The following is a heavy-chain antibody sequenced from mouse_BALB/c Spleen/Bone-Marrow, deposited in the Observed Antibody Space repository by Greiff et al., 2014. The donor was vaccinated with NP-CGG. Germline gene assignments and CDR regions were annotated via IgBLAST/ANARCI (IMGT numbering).Heavy chain of an antibody. CDR1: GFNIKDTY. V-gene: IGHV14-3*02. CDR3: AAYYRYLAWFAY. J-gene: IGHJ3*01. D-gene: IGHD2-14*01. CDR2: IDPANGNT. Sequence: VQLQQPGAELVKPGALVKLSCTASGFNIKDTYMHWVKQRPEQGLEWIGRIDPANGNTKYDPKFQGKATITADTSSNTAYLQLSSMTSEDTAVYYCAAYYRYLAWFAYWGQGTLVTASA.